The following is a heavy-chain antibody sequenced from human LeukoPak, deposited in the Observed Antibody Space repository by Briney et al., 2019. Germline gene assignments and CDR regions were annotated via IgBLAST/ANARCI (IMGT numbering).Heavy chain of an antibody. V-gene: IGHV3-23*01. CDR2: FRGSGGTT. CDR1: GFIFSTYD. D-gene: IGHD5-24*01. CDR3: AKGSTRLDGYNRYYFDY. Sequence: PGGSLRLSCAASGFIFSTYDMSWVRQAPGKGLEWVSDFRGSGGTTYYADSMKGRFTISRDNSKNTLYLQMNSLRVDDTAIYYCAKGSTRLDGYNRYYFDYWGQGTLVTVSS. J-gene: IGHJ4*02.